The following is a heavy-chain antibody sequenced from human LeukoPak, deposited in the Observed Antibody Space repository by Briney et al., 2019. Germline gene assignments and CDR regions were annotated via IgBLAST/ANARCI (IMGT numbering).Heavy chain of an antibody. CDR3: ARTGHLAHCSGGSCYFDY. V-gene: IGHV3-66*01. CDR2: IYSCGST. Sequence: GGSLRLSCAASGFTVSSNYMSWVRQAPGKGLEWVSVIYSCGSTYYADSVKGRFTISRDNSKNTLYLQMNSLRAEDTAVYYCARTGHLAHCSGGSCYFDYWGQGTLVTVSS. J-gene: IGHJ4*02. CDR1: GFTVSSNY. D-gene: IGHD2-15*01.